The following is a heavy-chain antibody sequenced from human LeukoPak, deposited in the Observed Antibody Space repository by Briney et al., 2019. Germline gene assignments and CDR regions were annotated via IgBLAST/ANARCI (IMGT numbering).Heavy chain of an antibody. D-gene: IGHD3-22*01. CDR2: INPNSGGT. V-gene: IGHV1-2*02. J-gene: IGHJ4*02. Sequence: GASVKVSCTASGYTFTVYFMHWVRQAPGQGLEWMGWINPNSGGTNYAQKFQGRVTMTRDTSISTAYMELSRLRSDDTAVYYCARELNYDSSGYYFDYWGQGTLVTVSS. CDR1: GYTFTVYF. CDR3: ARELNYDSSGYYFDY.